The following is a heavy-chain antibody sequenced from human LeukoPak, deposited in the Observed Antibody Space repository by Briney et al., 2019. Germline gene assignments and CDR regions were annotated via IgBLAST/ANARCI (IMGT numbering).Heavy chain of an antibody. J-gene: IGHJ5*02. CDR3: AGDIADNWFDP. CDR1: GYTFTSYA. CDR2: INAGNGNT. Sequence: GASVKVSCKASGYTFTSYAMHWVRQAPGQRLEWMGWINAGNGNTKYSQKFQGRITITRDTSASTAYMELSSLRSEDTAVYYCAGDIADNWFDPWGQGTLVTVSS. D-gene: IGHD6-13*01. V-gene: IGHV1-3*01.